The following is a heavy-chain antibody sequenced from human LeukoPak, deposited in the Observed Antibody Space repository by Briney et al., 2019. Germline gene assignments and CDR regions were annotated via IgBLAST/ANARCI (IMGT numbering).Heavy chain of an antibody. D-gene: IGHD6-13*01. CDR3: ARADSNWHLYYFDY. J-gene: IGHJ4*02. CDR2: ISGSGGST. CDR1: GFTFSSYA. Sequence: GGSLRLSCAASGFTFSSYAVNWVRQAPGKGLEWVSCISGSGGSTYYADSVKGRFTISRDNSKNTLYVQMNSLRAEDTAVYYCARADSNWHLYYFDYWGQGTLVTVSS. V-gene: IGHV3-23*01.